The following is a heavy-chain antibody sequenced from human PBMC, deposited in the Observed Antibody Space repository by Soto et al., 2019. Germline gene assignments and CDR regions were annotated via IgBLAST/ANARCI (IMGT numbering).Heavy chain of an antibody. CDR2: INPSGGST. Sequence: ASVKVSCKASGYTFTSYYMHWVRQAPGQGLEWMGIINPSGGSTSYAQKFQGRVAMTRDTSTSTVYMELSSLRSEDTAVYYCARPYSSSSPYYYYGMDVWGQGTTVTVSS. D-gene: IGHD6-6*01. CDR3: ARPYSSSSPYYYYGMDV. CDR1: GYTFTSYY. V-gene: IGHV1-46*01. J-gene: IGHJ6*02.